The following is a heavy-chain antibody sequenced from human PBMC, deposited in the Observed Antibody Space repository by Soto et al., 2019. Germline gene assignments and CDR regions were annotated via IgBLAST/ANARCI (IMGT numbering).Heavy chain of an antibody. CDR3: AVVGGYNYGNDAFDV. J-gene: IGHJ3*01. D-gene: IGHD5-18*01. Sequence: GASVKVSCKVSGHTLNDLSIHWVRQAPGKGLEWMGGFNPEEEETIYAQKFQGRVTITEDTTAETACMELSSLRSDDTAVHYCAVVGGYNYGNDAFDVWGQGTVVTVSS. CDR2: FNPEEEET. V-gene: IGHV1-24*01. CDR1: GHTLNDLS.